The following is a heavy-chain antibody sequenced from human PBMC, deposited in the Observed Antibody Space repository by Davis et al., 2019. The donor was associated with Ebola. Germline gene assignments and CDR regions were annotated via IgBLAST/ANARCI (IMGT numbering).Heavy chain of an antibody. CDR1: GFTFSSYA. Sequence: GESLKISCAASGFTFSSYAMHWVRQAPGKGLEWVAVISYDGSNKYYADSVKGRFTISRDNSKNTLYLQMNSPRAEDTAVYYCARDLMEWGQGTLVTVSS. CDR2: ISYDGSNK. D-gene: IGHD3-3*01. J-gene: IGHJ4*02. CDR3: ARDLME. V-gene: IGHV3-30-3*01.